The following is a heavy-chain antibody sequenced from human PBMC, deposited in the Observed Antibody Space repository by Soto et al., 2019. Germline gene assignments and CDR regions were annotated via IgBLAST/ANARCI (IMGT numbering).Heavy chain of an antibody. CDR2: IYYSGST. V-gene: IGHV4-31*03. D-gene: IGHD3-9*01. Sequence: QVQLQESGPGLVKPSQTLSLTCTVSGGSISSGGYYWSWIRQHPGKGLEWIGYIYYSGSTYYNPTLKSRVTTSVGTSKNQSSLKLSSVTAADTAVYYGARALRYCDWLLEYVDWFDPWGQGTLVTVSS. CDR1: GGSISSGGYY. J-gene: IGHJ5*02. CDR3: ARALRYCDWLLEYVDWFDP.